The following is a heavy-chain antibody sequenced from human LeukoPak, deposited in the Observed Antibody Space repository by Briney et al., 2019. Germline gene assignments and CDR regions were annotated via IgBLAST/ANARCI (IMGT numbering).Heavy chain of an antibody. V-gene: IGHV4-34*01. Sequence: PSETLSLTCALYGGSFSGYYWSWIRQPPGKGLEWIGEINHSGSTNYNPSLKSRVTISVDTSKNQFSLKLSSVTAADTAVYYCARGRLGRYWGQGTLVTVSS. J-gene: IGHJ4*02. CDR1: GGSFSGYY. CDR2: INHSGST. CDR3: ARGRLGRY. D-gene: IGHD3-16*01.